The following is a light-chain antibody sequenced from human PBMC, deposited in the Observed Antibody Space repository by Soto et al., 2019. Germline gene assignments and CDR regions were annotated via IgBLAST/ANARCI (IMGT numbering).Light chain of an antibody. CDR3: QSYDDSLRAWV. CDR1: SSNIGARYN. J-gene: IGLJ3*02. CDR2: ANT. V-gene: IGLV1-40*01. Sequence: SVLTQPPSVSGAPGQRVTISCTGSSSNIGARYNVHWYQHLPGTAPKLLIYANTNRPSGVPDRFSGSKSGTSASLAITGLQAEDEADYYCQSYDDSLRAWVFGGGTKLTVL.